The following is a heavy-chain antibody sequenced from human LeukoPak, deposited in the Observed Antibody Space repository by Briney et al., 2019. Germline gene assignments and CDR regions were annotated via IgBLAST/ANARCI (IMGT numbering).Heavy chain of an antibody. V-gene: IGHV3-30*02. Sequence: GGSLRLSCAASGFTFSSYGMHWVRQAPGKGLEWVAFIRYGGSNKYYADSVEGRFTISRDNSKNTLYLQMNSLRAEDTAVYYCAKDGPGAFDIWGQGTMVTVSS. CDR1: GFTFSSYG. CDR2: IRYGGSNK. J-gene: IGHJ3*02. CDR3: AKDGPGAFDI.